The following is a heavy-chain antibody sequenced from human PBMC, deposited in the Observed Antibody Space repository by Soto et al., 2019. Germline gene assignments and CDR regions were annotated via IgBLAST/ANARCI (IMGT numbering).Heavy chain of an antibody. Sequence: HPFGSLGLCCASSGFTLSSYAMGVFRQAPGNGLEGVSAISGRGGSTYYADSVKGRFTISRDNSKNTLYMQMNSLRAEDTAVYYCAKFGDCSRTSCFYDGFDIWGQGTMVTVSS. D-gene: IGHD2-2*03. V-gene: IGHV3-23*01. CDR3: AKFGDCSRTSCFYDGFDI. CDR2: ISGRGGST. CDR1: GFTLSSYA. J-gene: IGHJ3*02.